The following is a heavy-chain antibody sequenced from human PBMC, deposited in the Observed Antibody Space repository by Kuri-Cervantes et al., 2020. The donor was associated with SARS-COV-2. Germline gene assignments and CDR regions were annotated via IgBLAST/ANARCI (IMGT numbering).Heavy chain of an antibody. CDR2: INHSGST. J-gene: IGHJ6*03. CDR1: GGSFSGYY. CDR3: AMNQRGMVRGVRPTGYYYKDV. D-gene: IGHD3-10*01. Sequence: SETLSLTCAVYGGSFSGYYWSWIRQPPGKGLEWIGEINHSGSTNYNPSLKSRVTISVDTSKNQFSLKLSSVTAADTAVYYCAMNQRGMVRGVRPTGYYYKDVWGKGTTVTVSS. V-gene: IGHV4-34*01.